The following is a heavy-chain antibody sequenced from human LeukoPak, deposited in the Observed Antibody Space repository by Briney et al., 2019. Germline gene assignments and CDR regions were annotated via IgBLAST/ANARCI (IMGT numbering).Heavy chain of an antibody. CDR2: MNPNSGNT. J-gene: IGHJ1*01. D-gene: IGHD6-19*01. Sequence: ASVKVSCKASGYTFTSYDINWVRQATGQGLEWMGWMNPNSGNTGYAQKFQGRVTMTRNTSISTAYMELSSLRAEDTAVYYCARAKSYSSGWYRGYFQHWGQGTLVTVSS. V-gene: IGHV1-8*01. CDR1: GYTFTSYD. CDR3: ARAKSYSSGWYRGYFQH.